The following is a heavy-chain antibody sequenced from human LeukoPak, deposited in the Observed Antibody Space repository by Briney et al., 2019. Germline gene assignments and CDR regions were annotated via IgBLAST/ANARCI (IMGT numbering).Heavy chain of an antibody. Sequence: PSETLSLTCAVYGGSFSGYYWSWIHQPPGKGLEWIGEINHSGSTNYNPSLKSRVTISVDTSKNQFSLKLSSVTAADTAVYYCARGSLGDYDSSGYLGPFDYWGQGTLVTVSS. J-gene: IGHJ4*02. CDR3: ARGSLGDYDSSGYLGPFDY. V-gene: IGHV4-34*01. CDR1: GGSFSGYY. CDR2: INHSGST. D-gene: IGHD3-22*01.